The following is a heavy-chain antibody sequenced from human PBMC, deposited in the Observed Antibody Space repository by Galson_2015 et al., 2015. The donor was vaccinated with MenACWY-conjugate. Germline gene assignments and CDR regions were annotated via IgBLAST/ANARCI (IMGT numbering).Heavy chain of an antibody. D-gene: IGHD1-26*01. V-gene: IGHV4-61*02. CDR3: AREPTYSGSFGWFDP. Sequence: LTCTVSGGSISSGSYYWTWIRQPAGEGLEWIGLIYTSGSTNYNPSLKSRVTISMDTSNNQFSLRLTSMTAADTAMYYCAREPTYSGSFGWFDPWGQGTLVTVSS. CDR1: GGSISSGSYY. J-gene: IGHJ5*02. CDR2: IYTSGST.